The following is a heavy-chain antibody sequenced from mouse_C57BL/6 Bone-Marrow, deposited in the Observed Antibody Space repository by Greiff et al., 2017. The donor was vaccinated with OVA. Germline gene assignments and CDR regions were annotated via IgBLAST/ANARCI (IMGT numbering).Heavy chain of an antibody. CDR2: IHPNSGST. CDR1: GYTFTSYW. D-gene: IGHD2-5*01. J-gene: IGHJ4*01. CDR3: AYSNYDAMDY. Sequence: QVQLQQPGAELVKPGASVKMSCKASGYTFTSYWITWVKQRPGQGLEWIGMIHPNSGSTNYNEKFKSKATLTVDKSSSTAYMQLSSLTSEDSAVYYCAYSNYDAMDYWGQGTSVTVSS. V-gene: IGHV1-64*01.